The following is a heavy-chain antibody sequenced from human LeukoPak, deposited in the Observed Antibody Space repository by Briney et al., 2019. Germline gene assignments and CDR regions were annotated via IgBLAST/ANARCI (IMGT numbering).Heavy chain of an antibody. Sequence: SETLSLTCTVSGGSISSYYWSWIRQPARKGLEWIGRIYTSGSTNYNPSLKSRVTMSVDTSKNQFSLKLSSVTAADTAVYYCARLTIFGVVHYYYYYMDVWGKGTTVTVSS. CDR3: ARLTIFGVVHYYYYYMDV. J-gene: IGHJ6*03. D-gene: IGHD3-3*01. CDR1: GGSISSYY. CDR2: IYTSGST. V-gene: IGHV4-4*07.